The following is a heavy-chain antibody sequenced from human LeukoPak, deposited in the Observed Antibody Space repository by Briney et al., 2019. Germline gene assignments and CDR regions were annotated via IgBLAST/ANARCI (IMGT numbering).Heavy chain of an antibody. CDR2: INHSGST. CDR1: GGSFSGYY. D-gene: IGHD6-19*01. Sequence: SETLSLTCAVYGGSFSGYYWSWIRQPPGKGLEWIGEINHSGSTNYNPSLKSRVTIPVDTSKNQFSLKLSSVTAADTAVYYCARGQGSSGWYKYWGQGTLVTVSS. V-gene: IGHV4-34*01. J-gene: IGHJ4*02. CDR3: ARGQGSSGWYKY.